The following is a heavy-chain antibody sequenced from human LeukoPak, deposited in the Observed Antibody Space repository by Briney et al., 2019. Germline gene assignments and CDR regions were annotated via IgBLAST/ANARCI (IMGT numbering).Heavy chain of an antibody. CDR2: INVDGTAE. V-gene: IGHV3-7*03. CDR3: ARDPYRFAFDI. Sequence: GGSLRLSCAASGFTFSSYAMHWVRQAPGKGLEWVANINVDGTAEYYVDSVKGRFTISRDNAKNSLYLQMNSLRAEDTAVYYCARDPYRFAFDIWGQGTVVLVSS. CDR1: GFTFSSYA. J-gene: IGHJ3*02. D-gene: IGHD1-26*01.